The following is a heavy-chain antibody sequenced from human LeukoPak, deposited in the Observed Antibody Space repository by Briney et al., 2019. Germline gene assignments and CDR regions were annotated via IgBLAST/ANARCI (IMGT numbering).Heavy chain of an antibody. Sequence: GGSLRLSCAASGFTFSDYYMSWIRQAPGKGLEWVSYISSGSTIYYADSVKGRFTISRDNAKNSLYLQMNSLRAEDTAVYYCARDGDYWNYHDYWGQGTLVTVSS. CDR2: ISSGSTI. V-gene: IGHV3-11*04. J-gene: IGHJ4*02. D-gene: IGHD1-1*01. CDR1: GFTFSDYY. CDR3: ARDGDYWNYHDY.